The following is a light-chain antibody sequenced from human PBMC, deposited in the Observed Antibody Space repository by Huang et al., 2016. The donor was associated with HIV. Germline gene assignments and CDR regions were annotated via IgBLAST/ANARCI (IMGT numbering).Light chain of an antibody. J-gene: IGKJ1*01. Sequence: EIVMTQSPVTLSVSPGERATLSFRASQSVSSNLAWYQQKPGQAPRLLIYGASTRATGIPATFSGSGSGTEFTLTISSLQSEDFAVYYCQQYNDWPIGTFGQGTKVEIK. V-gene: IGKV3-15*01. CDR2: GAS. CDR1: QSVSSN. CDR3: QQYNDWPIGT.